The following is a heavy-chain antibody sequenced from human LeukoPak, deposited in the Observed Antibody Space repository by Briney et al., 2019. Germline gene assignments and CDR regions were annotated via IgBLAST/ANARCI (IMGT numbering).Heavy chain of an antibody. CDR2: IYYSGST. J-gene: IGHJ5*02. CDR1: GGSIGSYY. D-gene: IGHD3-3*01. V-gene: IGHV4-59*12. Sequence: SETLSLTCTVSGGSIGSYYWSWIRQPPGKGLEWIGYIYYSGSTNYNPSLKSRVTIPVDTSKNQFSLKLSSVTAADTAVYYCARDGRLRFLEWPTRSWFDPWGQGTLVTVSS. CDR3: ARDGRLRFLEWPTRSWFDP.